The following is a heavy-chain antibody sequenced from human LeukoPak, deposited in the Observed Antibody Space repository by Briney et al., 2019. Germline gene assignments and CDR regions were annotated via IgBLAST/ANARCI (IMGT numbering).Heavy chain of an antibody. J-gene: IGHJ4*02. CDR3: ATSGANALVDY. CDR1: GFTFSSYG. V-gene: IGHV3-30*03. Sequence: GGSLRLSCAASGFTFSSYGMHWVRQAPGKGLEWVAVISYDGSNKYYADSVKGRFTISRDNSKNTLYLQMNSLRAEDTAVYYCATSGANALVDYWGQGTLVTVSS. CDR2: ISYDGSNK. D-gene: IGHD4/OR15-4a*01.